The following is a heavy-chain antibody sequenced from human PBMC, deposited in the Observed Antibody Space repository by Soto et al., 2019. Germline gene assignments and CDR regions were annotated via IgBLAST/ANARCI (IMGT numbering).Heavy chain of an antibody. J-gene: IGHJ4*02. D-gene: IGHD2-21*01. CDR1: GFMFTIYG. CDR3: ARDFCGGKCAPHPGGCDY. V-gene: IGHV3-33*01. CDR2: IWYDGTNE. Sequence: QVQLVESGGGVVQPGTSLRLSCETSGFMFTIYGMHWVRQAPGKGLEWVALIWYDGTNETYGDSVRGRFTISRDNPKNTVYLQMNDLRAEDTGVYYCARDFCGGKCAPHPGGCDYWGQGTLVTFSS.